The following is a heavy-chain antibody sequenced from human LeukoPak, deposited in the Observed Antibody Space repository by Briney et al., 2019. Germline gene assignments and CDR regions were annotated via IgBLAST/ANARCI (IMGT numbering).Heavy chain of an antibody. CDR2: INAGNGDT. J-gene: IGHJ4*02. V-gene: IGHV1-3*01. D-gene: IGHD6-19*01. Sequence: GASVKVSCKASGYTFTNYAIHWVRQAPGQRLEWMGWINAGNGDTKYSQKFQGRVTITRDTSASTAYMDLSSLRSEDTAVYYCARDPLSDWHDYWGQGTLVTVSS. CDR3: ARDPLSDWHDY. CDR1: GYTFTNYA.